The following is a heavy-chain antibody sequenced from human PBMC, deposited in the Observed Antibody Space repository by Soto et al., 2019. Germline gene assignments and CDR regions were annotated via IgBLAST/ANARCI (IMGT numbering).Heavy chain of an antibody. J-gene: IGHJ6*03. CDR3: ARVCGEPFYYYYYMDV. D-gene: IGHD4-17*01. V-gene: IGHV1-2*04. CDR1: GYTFTGYY. CDR2: INPNSGNT. Sequence: ASVKVSCKASGYTFTGYYMHWVRQAPGQGLEWMGWINPNSGNTIFSQKFQGWVTMTRNTSISTAYMELSRLRSEDTAVYYCARVCGEPFYYYYYMDVLGKGTTVTVSS.